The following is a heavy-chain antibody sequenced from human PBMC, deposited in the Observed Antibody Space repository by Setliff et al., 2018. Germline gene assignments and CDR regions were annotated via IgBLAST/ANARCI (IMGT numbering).Heavy chain of an antibody. D-gene: IGHD3-22*01. CDR3: VREGVDSRSSTDYRYYMDV. CDR2: IIPIFGTT. Sequence: ASVKVSCKASGGTFRSYGISWVRQAPGQGLEWMGGIIPIFGTTDYAQKFRGRVTIITDESTSTAFMQLSSLRSEDTAVYYCVREGVDSRSSTDYRYYMDVWGKGTTVTVSS. CDR1: GGTFRSYG. J-gene: IGHJ6*03. V-gene: IGHV1-69*05.